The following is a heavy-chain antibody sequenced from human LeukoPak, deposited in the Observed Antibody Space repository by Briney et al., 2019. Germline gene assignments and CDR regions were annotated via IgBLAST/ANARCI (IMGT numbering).Heavy chain of an antibody. CDR3: ARDFDAFDI. Sequence: PGGSLRLSCAASGFMFRSYWMSWVRQAPGKGLEWVANIKQDGSEKYYVDSVKGRFTISRDNAKNSLFLQMNSLRAEDTAVYYCARDFDAFDIWGQGTMVTVSS. V-gene: IGHV3-7*01. CDR1: GFMFRSYW. J-gene: IGHJ3*02. CDR2: IKQDGSEK.